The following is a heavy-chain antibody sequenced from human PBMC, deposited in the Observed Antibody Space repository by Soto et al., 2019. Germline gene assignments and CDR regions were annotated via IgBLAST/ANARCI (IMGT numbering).Heavy chain of an antibody. CDR3: AKTYDLGGSENAMYA. D-gene: IGHD2-15*01. V-gene: IGHV4-39*01. CDR2: IYYSGTT. J-gene: IGHJ6*02. Sequence: SETLSPTSLFSGRSGGSRTSDWGWISQPPATGLEWIGSIYYSGTTYYNPSLKSRVTVAVDTYKNQLFLRLSSVTAADTGVYDGAKTYDLGGSENAMYAWGQGTTVT. CDR1: GRSGGSRTSD.